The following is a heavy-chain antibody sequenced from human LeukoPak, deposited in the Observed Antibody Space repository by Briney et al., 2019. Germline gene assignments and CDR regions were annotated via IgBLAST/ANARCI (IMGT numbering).Heavy chain of an antibody. V-gene: IGHV4-34*01. CDR1: GVSFNTYY. CDR3: TRMTTGHDY. D-gene: IGHD4-17*01. J-gene: IGHJ4*02. CDR2: INHSGYT. Sequence: SETLSLTCAVSGVSFNTYYWSWVRRTPGKGLEWSGEINHSGYTNDSPPLESRVTLSNDTSRKESSLNQGSVTVADTGIYYCTRMTTGHDYWGQGTLVTVSS.